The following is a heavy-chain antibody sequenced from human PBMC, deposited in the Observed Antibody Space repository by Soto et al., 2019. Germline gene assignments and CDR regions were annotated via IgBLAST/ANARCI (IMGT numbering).Heavy chain of an antibody. Sequence: EVQLLESGCGLVQPGGSLRLSCAAAGFTFTTYAMSWIRQAPGKGLEWVSTVGDSDDSTYYADSVKGRFTISRDNSKNTVYLQMNSLRDEDTAVYYCTRSGWVYWGQGTLVTVSS. V-gene: IGHV3-23*01. J-gene: IGHJ4*02. CDR2: VGDSDDST. D-gene: IGHD6-19*01. CDR3: TRSGWVY. CDR1: GFTFTTYA.